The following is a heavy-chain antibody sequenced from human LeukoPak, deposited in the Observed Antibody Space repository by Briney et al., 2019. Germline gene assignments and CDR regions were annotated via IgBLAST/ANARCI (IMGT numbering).Heavy chain of an antibody. CDR1: GGSISSSSYY. CDR2: IYYSGST. CDR3: ARGGPKRPYGSGSYRY. V-gene: IGHV4-39*01. Sequence: ASETLSLTCTVSGGSISSSSYYWGWIRQPPGKGLEWIGSIYYSGSTYYNPSLKSRVTISVDTSKNQFSLKLSSVTAADTAVYYCARGGPKRPYGSGSYRYWGQGTLVTVSS. D-gene: IGHD3-10*01. J-gene: IGHJ4*02.